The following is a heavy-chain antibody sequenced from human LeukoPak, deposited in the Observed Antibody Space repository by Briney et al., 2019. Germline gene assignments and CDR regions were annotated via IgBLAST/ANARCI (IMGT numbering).Heavy chain of an antibody. CDR1: GFKFSDYH. CDR3: SGRGAGPYYFEY. Sequence: PGVSLRLSCAASGFKFSDYHMNWIRQAPGKGLEGISYISSRGTVTYYADSVQGRFTISRDSAENSWYLQMSALKAEDTAVYYCSGRGAGPYYFEYWGQGTLVTVSS. D-gene: IGHD1-26*01. J-gene: IGHJ4*01. CDR2: ISSRGTVT. V-gene: IGHV3-11*01.